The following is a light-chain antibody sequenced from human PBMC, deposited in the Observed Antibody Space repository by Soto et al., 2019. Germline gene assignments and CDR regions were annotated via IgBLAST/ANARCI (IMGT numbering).Light chain of an antibody. V-gene: IGLV2-14*01. CDR2: EVS. CDR3: SSYTSSSTHVV. CDR1: SSDVGGYSY. J-gene: IGLJ2*01. Sequence: QSALTQPASVSGSPGQSITISCTGTSSDVGGYSYVSWYQQHPGKAPKLMIYEVSNRPSGVSNRFSGSKSGNTASLTISGLQAEDEADYYCSSYTSSSTHVVFGGGTKVTV.